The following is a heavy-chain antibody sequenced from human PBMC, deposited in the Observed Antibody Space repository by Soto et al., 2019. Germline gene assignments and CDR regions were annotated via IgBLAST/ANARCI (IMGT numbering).Heavy chain of an antibody. Sequence: EVQLVQSGAEVKQPGESLKISCKLSGSNLSSYWVAWVRQMPGKGLEWMGIIYPGDSDTRYSPSFQGHVTISADKSITTAYVQWTSLKASDSAVYYCAAKKVGTTEWFDPWGQGTPVTVSS. CDR2: IYPGDSDT. CDR3: AAKKVGTTEWFDP. V-gene: IGHV5-51*01. D-gene: IGHD1-1*01. J-gene: IGHJ5*02. CDR1: GSNLSSYW.